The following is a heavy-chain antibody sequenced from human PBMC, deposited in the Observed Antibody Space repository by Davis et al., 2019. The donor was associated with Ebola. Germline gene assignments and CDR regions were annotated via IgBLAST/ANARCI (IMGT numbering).Heavy chain of an antibody. V-gene: IGHV4-59*12. J-gene: IGHJ4*02. D-gene: IGHD3-3*01. CDR2: IYYSGST. CDR1: GFTFSSYA. CDR3: ASTIFGVVMHPYYFDY. Sequence: ESLKISCAASGFTFSSYAMSWVRQAPGKGLEWIGYIYYSGSTYYNPSLKSRVTISVDTSKNQFSLKLSSVTAADTAVYYCASTIFGVVMHPYYFDYWGQGTLVTVSS.